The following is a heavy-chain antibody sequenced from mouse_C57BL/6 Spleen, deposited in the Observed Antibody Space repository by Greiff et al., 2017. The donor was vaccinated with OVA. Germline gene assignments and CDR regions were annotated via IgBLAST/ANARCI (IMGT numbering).Heavy chain of an antibody. D-gene: IGHD3-2*02. J-gene: IGHJ2*01. CDR3: ARDSSGYGDFDY. CDR2: IYYSGTI. CDR1: GISITTGNYR. Sequence: VQLQQSGPGLVKPSQTVFLTCTVTGISITTGNYRWSWIRQFPGNKLEWIGYIYYSGTITYNPSLTSRTTITRDTPKNQFFLEMNSLTAEDTATYYCARDSSGYGDFDYWGQGTTLTVSS. V-gene: IGHV3-5*01.